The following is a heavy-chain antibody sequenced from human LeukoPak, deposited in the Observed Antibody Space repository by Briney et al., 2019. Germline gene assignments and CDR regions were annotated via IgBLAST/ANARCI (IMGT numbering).Heavy chain of an antibody. CDR1: GFTFSSYE. J-gene: IGHJ6*03. Sequence: PGGSLSLARAASGFTFSSYEMNWDRHAQGEGMEWVSYISSSGSTIYYADSVKGRFTISRDNAKNSLYLQMNSLRAEDTAVYYCAPMLFHYYYMDVWGKGTTVTVSS. CDR2: ISSSGSTI. D-gene: IGHD2-21*01. CDR3: APMLFHYYYMDV. V-gene: IGHV3-48*03.